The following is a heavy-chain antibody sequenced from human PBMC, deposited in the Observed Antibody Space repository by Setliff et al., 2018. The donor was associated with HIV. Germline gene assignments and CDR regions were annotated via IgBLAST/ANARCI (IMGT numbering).Heavy chain of an antibody. CDR3: ARDRGSYNFWSGLARGDNWFDP. J-gene: IGHJ5*02. CDR2: IYTSGST. V-gene: IGHV4-61*09. CDR1: GVSIRSDVYY. D-gene: IGHD3-3*01. Sequence: SETLSLTCTVSGVSIRSDVYYWSWIRQPAGKGLEWIGHIYTSGSTNYNPSLKSRVTISVDTSKNQFSLNLTSVTAADTAVYYCARDRGSYNFWSGLARGDNWFDPWGQGTLVTVSS.